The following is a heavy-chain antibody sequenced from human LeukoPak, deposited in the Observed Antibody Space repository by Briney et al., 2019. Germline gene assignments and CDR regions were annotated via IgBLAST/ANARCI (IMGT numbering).Heavy chain of an antibody. J-gene: IGHJ3*02. CDR1: GGTFSSYA. CDR2: IIPIFGTA. V-gene: IGHV1-69*05. CDR3: ATGEAGAFDI. D-gene: IGHD2-21*01. Sequence: SVKVSXKASGGTFSSYAISWVRQAPGQGLEWMGRIIPIFGTANYAQKFQGRVTITTDESTSTAYMELSSLRSEDTAVYYRATGEAGAFDIWGQGTMVTVSS.